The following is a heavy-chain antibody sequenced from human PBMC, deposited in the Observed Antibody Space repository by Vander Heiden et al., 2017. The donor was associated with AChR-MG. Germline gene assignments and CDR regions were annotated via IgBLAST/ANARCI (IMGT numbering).Heavy chain of an antibody. Sequence: QVQLQESGPGLVKPSQTLSLTCTVSGGSIRSGGYYWSWIRQHPGKGLEWIGYIYYSGSTYYNPSLKSRVTISVDTSKNQFSLKLSSVTAADTAVYYCARDLGSSSPGGAFDIWGQGTMVTVSS. CDR3: ARDLGSSSPGGAFDI. CDR2: IYYSGST. CDR1: GGSIRSGGYY. V-gene: IGHV4-31*03. J-gene: IGHJ3*02. D-gene: IGHD6-6*01.